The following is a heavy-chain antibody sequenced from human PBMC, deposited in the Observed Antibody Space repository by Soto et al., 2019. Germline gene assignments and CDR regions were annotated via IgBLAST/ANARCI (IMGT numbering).Heavy chain of an antibody. Sequence: VASVKVSCKASGGTYNTFAISWVRQAPGQGLEWMGGIIPVLGPAFYAQKFQGRVTITADKSTTTAYLELTSLRSEDTAVYYCVRAAKRYFAYWGQGTLVTVSS. CDR1: GGTYNTFA. J-gene: IGHJ4*02. CDR3: VRAAKRYFAY. CDR2: IIPVLGPA. V-gene: IGHV1-69*10.